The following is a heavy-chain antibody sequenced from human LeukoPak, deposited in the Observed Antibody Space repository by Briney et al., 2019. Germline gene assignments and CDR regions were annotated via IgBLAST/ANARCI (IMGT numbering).Heavy chain of an antibody. J-gene: IGHJ3*02. V-gene: IGHV1-18*01. Sequence: ASVKVSCKASGYTFTSYGISWVRQAPGQGLEWMGWISAYNGNTNYAQKLQGRVTMTTDTSTSTAYMELRSLRSDDTAVYYCASKGMTTVTIGPHDAFDIWGQGTMVTVSS. D-gene: IGHD4-17*01. CDR1: GYTFTSYG. CDR3: ASKGMTTVTIGPHDAFDI. CDR2: ISAYNGNT.